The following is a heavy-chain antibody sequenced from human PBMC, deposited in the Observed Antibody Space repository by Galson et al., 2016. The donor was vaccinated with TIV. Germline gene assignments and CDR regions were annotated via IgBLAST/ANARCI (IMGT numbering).Heavy chain of an antibody. V-gene: IGHV1-69*04. CDR2: IIPILGIA. Sequence: SVKVSCKASGGTFSNYAISWVRQAPGQGLEWMGRIIPILGIANYAEKIQGRATITADKSTSTAYMELSSLRSDDTAVYYCARGTEVGATAYWYFDLWGQGTMVTVSS. CDR3: ARGTEVGATAYWYFDL. CDR1: GGTFSNYA. D-gene: IGHD1-26*01. J-gene: IGHJ3*01.